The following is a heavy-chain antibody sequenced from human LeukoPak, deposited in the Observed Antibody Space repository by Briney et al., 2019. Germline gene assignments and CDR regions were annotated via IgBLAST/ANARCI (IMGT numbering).Heavy chain of an antibody. D-gene: IGHD3-3*01. J-gene: IGHJ6*02. Sequence: PSETLSLTCTVSGVSISRYYWSWIRQPPGKGLEWIGYIYYSGSTNYNPSLKSRVTISVDTSKNQFSLKLSSVTAADTAVYYCARGFRDDFWSGYYERPYYGMDVWGQGTTVTVSS. CDR1: GVSISRYY. V-gene: IGHV4-59*01. CDR2: IYYSGST. CDR3: ARGFRDDFWSGYYERPYYGMDV.